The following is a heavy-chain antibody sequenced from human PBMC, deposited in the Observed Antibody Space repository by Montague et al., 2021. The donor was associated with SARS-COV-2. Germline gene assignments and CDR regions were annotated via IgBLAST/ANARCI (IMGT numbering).Heavy chain of an antibody. Sequence: SETLSLTCTVSGGSISSTTYRWGWIRQPPGKGLEWIGFISYSGTTFYNPSLKSRISVSVDTPKSQFSLNLTSVTAADTAVYYCARHYGSSLDSWGQGILVAVSS. CDR2: ISYSGTT. CDR1: GGSISSTTYR. D-gene: IGHD4-17*01. J-gene: IGHJ4*02. V-gene: IGHV4-39*01. CDR3: ARHYGSSLDS.